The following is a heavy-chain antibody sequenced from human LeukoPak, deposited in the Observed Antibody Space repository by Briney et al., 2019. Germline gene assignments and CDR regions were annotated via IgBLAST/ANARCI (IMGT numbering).Heavy chain of an antibody. CDR1: GFTFSSYS. J-gene: IGHJ6*03. Sequence: PGGSLRLSCAASGFTFSSYSMNWVRQAPGKGLEWVSSVSGSSSYIYYADSVKGRFTISRDNAKNSLYLQMNGLRAEDTAVYYCARGKVVVVAATRAYYYYMDVWGKGTTVTVSS. CDR3: ARGKVVVVAATRAYYYYMDV. D-gene: IGHD2-15*01. CDR2: VSGSSSYI. V-gene: IGHV3-21*01.